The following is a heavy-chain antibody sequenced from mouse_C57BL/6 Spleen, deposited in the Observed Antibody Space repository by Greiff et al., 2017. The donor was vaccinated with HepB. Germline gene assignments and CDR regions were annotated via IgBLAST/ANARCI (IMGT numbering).Heavy chain of an antibody. D-gene: IGHD2-4*01. V-gene: IGHV3-6*01. Sequence: VQLKESGPGLVKPSQSLSLTCSVTGYSITSGYYWNWIRQFPGNKLEWMGYISYDGSNNYNPSLKNRISITRDTSKNQFFLKLNSVTTEDTATYYCASLRIYYDYLLDYWGQGTTLTVSS. CDR3: ASLRIYYDYLLDY. CDR1: GYSITSGYY. J-gene: IGHJ2*01. CDR2: ISYDGSN.